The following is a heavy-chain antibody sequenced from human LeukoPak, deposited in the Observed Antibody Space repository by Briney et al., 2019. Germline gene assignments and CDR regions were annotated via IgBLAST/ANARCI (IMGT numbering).Heavy chain of an antibody. CDR2: STSKARGYIT. V-gene: IGHV3-72*01. CDR3: VRGYQGFDS. Sequence: GGSLRLSCAASGFIFSDYFMDWVRQAPGRGLEWVARSTSKARGYITVYAPSVEGGFTISRGESTSSLFLQMDSLKTEDTAVYYCVRGYQGFDSWGQGSLVTVSS. CDR1: GFIFSDYF. D-gene: IGHD3-16*02. J-gene: IGHJ4*02.